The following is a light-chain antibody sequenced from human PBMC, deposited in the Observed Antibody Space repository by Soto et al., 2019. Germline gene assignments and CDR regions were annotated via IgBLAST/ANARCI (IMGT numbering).Light chain of an antibody. CDR3: QQSYSIPRT. CDR1: QSISIW. Sequence: DIQMTQSPSSLSASVGERVTVTCRASQSISIWLAWYQQRPGKAPKLLIYKASSLQTGVPSRFSGSGSGTEFTLTISSLQPDDFATYYCQQSYSIPRTFGQGTQLEIK. CDR2: KAS. J-gene: IGKJ2*01. V-gene: IGKV1-5*03.